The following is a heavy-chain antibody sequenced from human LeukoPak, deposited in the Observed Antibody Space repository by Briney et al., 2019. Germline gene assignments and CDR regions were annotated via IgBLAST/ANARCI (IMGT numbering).Heavy chain of an antibody. CDR3: AKEYAGSHYYFYYMDV. CDR1: GFTFSSYW. CDR2: INSDGSST. Sequence: PGGSLRLSCAAPGFTFSSYWMHWVRQAPGKGLVWVSRINSDGSSTSYADSVKGRLTISRDNSKKTLYLQMNSLRAEDTAVYYCAKEYAGSHYYFYYMDVWGKGTTVTVSS. J-gene: IGHJ6*03. V-gene: IGHV3-74*01.